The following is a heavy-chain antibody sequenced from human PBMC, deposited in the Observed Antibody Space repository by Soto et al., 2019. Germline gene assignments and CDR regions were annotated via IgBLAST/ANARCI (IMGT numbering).Heavy chain of an antibody. D-gene: IGHD2-2*01. Sequence: GGSLRLSCAASGFTFSNYSMNWVRQAPGMGLEWVSYISSSSSTIYYADSVKGRFTISRDNAKNSLYLQMNSLRAEDTAVYYCAKGLLGYCSSTSCYGDYWGQGTLVTVSS. V-gene: IGHV3-48*01. J-gene: IGHJ4*02. CDR1: GFTFSNYS. CDR3: AKGLLGYCSSTSCYGDY. CDR2: ISSSSSTI.